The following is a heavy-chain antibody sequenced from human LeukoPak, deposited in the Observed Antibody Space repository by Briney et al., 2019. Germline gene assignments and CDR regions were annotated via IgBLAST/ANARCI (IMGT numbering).Heavy chain of an antibody. J-gene: IGHJ4*02. V-gene: IGHV4-30-4*08. CDR2: IYYSGST. CDR3: ARSLRDGGPYDNDY. CDR1: GGSISSGDYY. D-gene: IGHD3-22*01. Sequence: TLSLTCTVSGGSISSGDYYWRWIRQPPGKGLEWIGYIYYSGSTYYNPSLKSRVTISVDTSKNQFSLKLSSVTAADTAVYYCARSLRDGGPYDNDYWGQGTLVTVSS.